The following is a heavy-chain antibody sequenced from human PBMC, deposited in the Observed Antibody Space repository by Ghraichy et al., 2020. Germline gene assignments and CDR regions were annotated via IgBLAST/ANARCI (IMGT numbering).Heavy chain of an antibody. Sequence: GGSLRLSCAASGFTFSNYGMHWVRQAPGKGLEWVAIIRSGGDTRHYADSLKGRFTTSRDNSKNTLYLDMSSLRVDDTAVYYCARGRTSGYNYCMDVWGKGTTVTVSS. CDR3: ARGRTSGYNYCMDV. D-gene: IGHD3-10*01. CDR2: IRSGGDTR. V-gene: IGHV3-33*01. J-gene: IGHJ6*03. CDR1: GFTFSNYG.